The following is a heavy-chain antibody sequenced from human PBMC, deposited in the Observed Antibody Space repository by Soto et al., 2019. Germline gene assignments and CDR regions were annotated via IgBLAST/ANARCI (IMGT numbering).Heavy chain of an antibody. J-gene: IGHJ4*02. CDR3: ARDRSPIHSSSWYFDY. CDR2: ISSSGSTI. CDR1: GFTFSSYE. Sequence: GGSLRLSCAASGFTFSSYEMNWVRQAPGKGLEWVSYISSSGSTIYYADSVKGRFTISRDNAKNSLYLQMNSLRAEDTAVYYCARDRSPIHSSSWYFDYWGQGTLVPVSS. V-gene: IGHV3-48*03. D-gene: IGHD6-13*01.